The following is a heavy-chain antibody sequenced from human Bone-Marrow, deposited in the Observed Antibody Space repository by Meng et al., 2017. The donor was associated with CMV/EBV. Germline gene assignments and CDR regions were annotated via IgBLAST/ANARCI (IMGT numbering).Heavy chain of an antibody. D-gene: IGHD3-10*01. CDR2: ISSSGNTI. V-gene: IGHV3-48*03. CDR1: GFSFSSYE. Sequence: GESLKISCAASGFSFSSYEMNWVRQAPGKGPEWVSYISSSGNTIYYADSVKGRFTISRDYAKNSLYLQMNSLRAEDTAVYYCARALVRGVPYSDYYYYYGMDVWGPGTTVTGSS. CDR3: ARALVRGVPYSDYYYYYGMDV. J-gene: IGHJ6*02.